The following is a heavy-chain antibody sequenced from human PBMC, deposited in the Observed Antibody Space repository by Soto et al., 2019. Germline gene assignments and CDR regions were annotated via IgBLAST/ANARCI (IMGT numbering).Heavy chain of an antibody. V-gene: IGHV3-23*01. J-gene: IGHJ4*02. CDR2: ISGGATST. CDR1: GFTFSNYV. CDR3: AKGGLTGTGLDFDY. D-gene: IGHD1-20*01. Sequence: EVQLLESGGGLVQPGGSLRLSCAASGFTFSNYVLSWVRQAPGRGLEWVSSISGGATSTYYAAPVKGRFSISRDNSNYTLYLQMDSLRADDTAAYYCAKGGLTGTGLDFDYWGQGTLVTVSS.